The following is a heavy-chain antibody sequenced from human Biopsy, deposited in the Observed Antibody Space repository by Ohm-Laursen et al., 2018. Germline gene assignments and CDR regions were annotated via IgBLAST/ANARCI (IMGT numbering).Heavy chain of an antibody. CDR3: SRKIHRYYQVPFSYGMDV. CDR2: ISGSGTLI. D-gene: IGHD3-22*01. Sequence: GSLRLSCAASGFTFSDYYMIWVRQAPGRGLEWVSYISGSGTLIYYRDSVKGRFTISRGSAKNSLYLQMDSLRAEDTAVYYCSRKIHRYYQVPFSYGMDVWGLGTTVTVSS. J-gene: IGHJ6*02. V-gene: IGHV3-11*01. CDR1: GFTFSDYY.